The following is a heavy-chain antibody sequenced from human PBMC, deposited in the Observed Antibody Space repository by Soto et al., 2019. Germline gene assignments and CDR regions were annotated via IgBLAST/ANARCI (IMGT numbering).Heavy chain of an antibody. CDR3: ARGTTTSAFSAMDV. V-gene: IGHV3-30-3*01. D-gene: IGHD1-1*01. CDR1: GFTFSYHA. CDR2: ISYDGDNK. Sequence: QVQLVESGGGVVQPGRSLRLSCAASGFTFSYHALNWVRQAPGKGLEWVAVISYDGDNKYIADSVKGRFTISRDNSKNTVSLHMNSLRAEDTAMYFCARGTTTSAFSAMDVWGQGTTVTVSS. J-gene: IGHJ6*02.